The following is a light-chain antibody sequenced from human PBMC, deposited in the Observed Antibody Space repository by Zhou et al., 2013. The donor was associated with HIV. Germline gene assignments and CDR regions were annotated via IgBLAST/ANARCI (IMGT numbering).Light chain of an antibody. Sequence: DIQMTQSPSSLSASVGDRVTITCRASQSITNYLNWYQQKPGKAPKLLIYAASSLQSGVPSRFSGSGSGTDFTLTISSLQPEDFASYYCQQSYGSPWTFGQGTEGGN. J-gene: IGKJ1*01. CDR3: QQSYGSPWT. CDR1: QSITNY. CDR2: AAS. V-gene: IGKV1-39*01.